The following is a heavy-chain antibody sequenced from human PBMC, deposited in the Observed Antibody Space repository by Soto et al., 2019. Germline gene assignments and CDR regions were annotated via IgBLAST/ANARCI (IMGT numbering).Heavy chain of an antibody. Sequence: QVQLQESGPGLVKPSGTLSLTCAVSSGSISSSNWWSWVRQPPGKGLEWIGEIYHSGSTNYNPSLKSRVTISVDKSKNQCSLKLSSVTAADTAVYYCARGVVVPAAIPYYYMDVWGKGTTVTVSS. CDR1: SGSISSSNW. V-gene: IGHV4-4*02. D-gene: IGHD2-2*01. CDR2: IYHSGST. J-gene: IGHJ6*03. CDR3: ARGVVVPAAIPYYYMDV.